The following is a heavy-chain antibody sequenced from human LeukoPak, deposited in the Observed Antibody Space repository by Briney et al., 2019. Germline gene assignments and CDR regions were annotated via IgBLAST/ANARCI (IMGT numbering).Heavy chain of an antibody. V-gene: IGHV3-53*01. Sequence: PGGSLRLSCAASGFTVSSNYMSWVRQAPGKGLEWVSVIYSGGSTYYADSVKGRFTISRDNSKNTLYLQMNSLRAEDTAVYYCARARGGYSSGWYGHYWGQGTLVTVSS. D-gene: IGHD6-19*01. CDR2: IYSGGST. CDR3: ARARGGYSSGWYGHY. J-gene: IGHJ4*02. CDR1: GFTVSSNY.